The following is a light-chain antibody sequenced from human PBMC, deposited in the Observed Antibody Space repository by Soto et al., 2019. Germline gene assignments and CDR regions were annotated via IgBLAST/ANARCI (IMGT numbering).Light chain of an antibody. CDR2: DVS. CDR1: SSDVGGYNY. J-gene: IGLJ3*02. CDR3: RLYRNGSTWV. Sequence: QSALTQPASVSGSPGQSITISCTGTSSDVGGYNYVSWYQQHPGKAPKLMIYDVSNRPSGVSNRFSGSKSSNTASLTISGLEAEDDAYYYCRLYRNGSTWVFGGGTKLTVL. V-gene: IGLV2-14*01.